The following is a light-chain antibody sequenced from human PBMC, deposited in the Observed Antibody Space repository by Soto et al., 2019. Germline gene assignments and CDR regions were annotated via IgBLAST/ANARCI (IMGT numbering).Light chain of an antibody. J-gene: IGLJ1*01. CDR3: SSYTGGNPSYV. V-gene: IGLV2-8*01. CDR2: EVT. CDR1: SSDVGGYDY. Sequence: QSVLTQPPSASVSPGQSVTISCTGTSSDVGGYDYVSWYQQHPGKAPKLMIYEVTIRPSGVSDRFSGSKSGNKASLTVSGLQAEDEADYYCSSYTGGNPSYVFGTGTKVTVL.